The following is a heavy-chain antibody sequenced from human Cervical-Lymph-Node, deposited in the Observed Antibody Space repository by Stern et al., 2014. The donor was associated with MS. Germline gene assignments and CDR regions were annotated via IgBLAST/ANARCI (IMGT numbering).Heavy chain of an antibody. D-gene: IGHD3-22*01. V-gene: IGHV3-9*01. CDR1: GFTFDDYA. CDR2: ISWNSGSI. CDR3: AKTRGYYFYFDY. J-gene: IGHJ4*02. Sequence: EVQLVESGGGLVQPGRSLRLSCAASGFTFDDYAMHWVRQAPGQGLEWVSGISWNSGSICYADSVKGRFTISRDNAKNSLYLQMNSLRAEDTALYYCAKTRGYYFYFDYWGQGTLVTVSS.